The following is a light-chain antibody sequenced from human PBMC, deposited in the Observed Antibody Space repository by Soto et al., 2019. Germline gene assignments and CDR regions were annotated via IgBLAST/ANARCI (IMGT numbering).Light chain of an antibody. V-gene: IGKV2-30*02. CDR1: QSLLHSDGNTY. CDR2: KVS. J-gene: IGKJ1*01. Sequence: VVLSQSPLSQPVTLGQPASISCRSGQSLLHSDGNTYLSWFQQRPGHSPRRLIYKVSDRDSGVPDRFSGSGSGTDFTLKISRVEAEDIGVYYCMKGSHWPWTFGQGTKMEIK. CDR3: MKGSHWPWT.